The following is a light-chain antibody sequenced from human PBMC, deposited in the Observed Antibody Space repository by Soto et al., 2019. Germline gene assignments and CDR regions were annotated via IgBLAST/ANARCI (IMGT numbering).Light chain of an antibody. Sequence: QSVLAQPASVSGSPGQSITFSCTGTSSDIGVYNYVSWYQQHPGKAPKLMIYEVNNRPSGVSNRFSGSKSGNTAPLTISGLQAEDEADYYCSSYTTSNTYVFGTGTKVTI. CDR1: SSDIGVYNY. V-gene: IGLV2-14*01. J-gene: IGLJ1*01. CDR2: EVN. CDR3: SSYTTSNTYV.